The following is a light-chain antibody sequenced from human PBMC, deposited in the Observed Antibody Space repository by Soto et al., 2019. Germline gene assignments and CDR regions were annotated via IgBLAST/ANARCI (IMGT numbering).Light chain of an antibody. V-gene: IGKV3-15*01. CDR3: QQYNNWPSHIT. CDR1: QSLSSD. Sequence: EIVMTQSPATLSVSPGERATLSCRASQSLSSDLAWYQQKPGQAPRLLIYGASTRAANIPARFSGSGSGTEFTLTISSLQSEDFAVYYCQQYNNWPSHITFGPGTKVDIK. J-gene: IGKJ3*01. CDR2: GAS.